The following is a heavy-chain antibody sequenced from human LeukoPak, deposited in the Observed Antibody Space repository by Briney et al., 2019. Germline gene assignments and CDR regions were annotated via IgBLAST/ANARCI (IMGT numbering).Heavy chain of an antibody. Sequence: GGSLRLSCAASGFTFSSYWMHWVRQTPGTGLVWVSRISSDGSSTSYGDSVKGRFPISRDNAKNTLYLQMNSLRAEDTAVYYCVRNLYSQGDYWGQGTLVTVSS. V-gene: IGHV3-74*01. CDR3: VRNLYSQGDY. D-gene: IGHD6-13*01. CDR2: ISSDGSST. CDR1: GFTFSSYW. J-gene: IGHJ4*02.